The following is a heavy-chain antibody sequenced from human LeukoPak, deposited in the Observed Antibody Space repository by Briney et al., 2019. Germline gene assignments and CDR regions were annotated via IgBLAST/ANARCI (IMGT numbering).Heavy chain of an antibody. V-gene: IGHV4-59*08. CDR3: ARLDDYYYGMDV. Sequence: SETLSLTCTVSGGSISSYYWSWIRQPPGKGLEWIGYIYYCGSTNYNPSLKSRVTISVDTSKNQFSLKLSSVTAADTAVYYCARLDDYYYGMDVWGQGTTVTVSS. J-gene: IGHJ6*02. CDR2: IYYCGST. D-gene: IGHD3-9*01. CDR1: GGSISSYY.